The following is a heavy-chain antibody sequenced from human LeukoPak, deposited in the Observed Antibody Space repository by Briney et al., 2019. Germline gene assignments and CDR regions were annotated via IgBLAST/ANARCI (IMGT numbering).Heavy chain of an antibody. V-gene: IGHV3-48*03. J-gene: IGHJ4*02. CDR3: AKASAMIVVVSKHFDY. CDR1: GFTFSSFE. D-gene: IGHD3-22*01. Sequence: GGSLRLSCAASGFTFSSFEMHWVRQAPGKGLEWVSYISPSATTIYYADSVKGLFTISRDNAKNSLYLQMNSLRAEDTAVYYCAKASAMIVVVSKHFDYWGQGTLVTVSS. CDR2: ISPSATTI.